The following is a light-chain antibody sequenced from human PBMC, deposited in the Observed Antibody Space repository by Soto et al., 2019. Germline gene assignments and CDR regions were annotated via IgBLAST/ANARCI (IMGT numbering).Light chain of an antibody. CDR3: TQYGRSRWT. V-gene: IGKV3-20*01. CDR2: SVS. J-gene: IGKJ1*01. Sequence: IVLTQSPDTLSFSPGERATLSCRASETVSDSQLAWYQQKPGQAPRLLIYSVSTRATGIADRFSGSGSGKDFTLTISRLEPADFALYYCTQYGRSRWTFGQVTQVDIX. CDR1: ETVSDSQ.